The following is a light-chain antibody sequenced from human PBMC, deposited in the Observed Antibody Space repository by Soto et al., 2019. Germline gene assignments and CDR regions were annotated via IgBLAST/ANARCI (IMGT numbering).Light chain of an antibody. V-gene: IGLV1-47*01. CDR3: AAWDGSLSGPYV. Sequence: QSVLTQPPSASGTPGQRVTISCSGSSSNIGSDYVYWYQQLPGAAPKLLIYKNNQRPSGVPDRFSGSKSDTSASLAISGLRSEDEADYYCAAWDGSLSGPYVFGTGTKVTVL. CDR2: KNN. CDR1: SSNIGSDY. J-gene: IGLJ1*01.